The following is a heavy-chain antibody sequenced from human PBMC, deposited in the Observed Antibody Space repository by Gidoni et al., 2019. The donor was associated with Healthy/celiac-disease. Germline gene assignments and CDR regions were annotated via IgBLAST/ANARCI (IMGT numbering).Heavy chain of an antibody. Sequence: QVQLQESGPGLVKPSQTLSLTCTVSGGSISSGSYYWSWIRQPAGKGLEWIGRIYTSGSTNYNPSLKSRVTISVDTSKNQFSLKLSSVTAADTAVYYCARESRFLEWLLYYYYFDYWGQGTLVTVSS. D-gene: IGHD3-3*01. V-gene: IGHV4-61*02. CDR2: IYTSGST. CDR3: ARESRFLEWLLYYYYFDY. J-gene: IGHJ4*02. CDR1: GGSISSGSYY.